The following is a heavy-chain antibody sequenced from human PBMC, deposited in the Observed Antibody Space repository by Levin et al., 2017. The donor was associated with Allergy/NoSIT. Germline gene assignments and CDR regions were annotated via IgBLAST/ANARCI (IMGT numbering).Heavy chain of an antibody. CDR3: AREDAYYDRREGWFDP. D-gene: IGHD3-22*01. J-gene: IGHJ5*02. CDR2: INPNSGGT. CDR1: GYTFTGYY. Sequence: KPGGSLRLSCKASGYTFTGYYMHWVRQAPGQGLEWMGWINPNSGGTNYAQKFQGRVTMTRDTSISTAYMELSRLRSDDTAVYYCAREDAYYDRREGWFDPWGQGTLVTVSS. V-gene: IGHV1-2*02.